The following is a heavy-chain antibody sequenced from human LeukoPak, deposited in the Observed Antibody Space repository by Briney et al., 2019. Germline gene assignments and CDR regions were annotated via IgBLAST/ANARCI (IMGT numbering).Heavy chain of an antibody. CDR3: AREVTTIYYYYGMDV. D-gene: IGHD4-11*01. CDR1: GFTVSSNY. J-gene: IGHJ6*02. CDR2: IYSGGST. Sequence: GGSLTLSCAASGFTVSSNYMSWVRQAPGKGLEWVSVIYSGGSTYYADSVKGRFTISRDNSKNTLYLQMNSLRAEDTAVYYCAREVTTIYYYYGMDVWGQGTTVTVSS. V-gene: IGHV3-66*01.